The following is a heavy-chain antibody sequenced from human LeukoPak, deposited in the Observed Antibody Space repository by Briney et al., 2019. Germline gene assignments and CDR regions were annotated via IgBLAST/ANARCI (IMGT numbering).Heavy chain of an antibody. V-gene: IGHV4-59*01. CDR1: GGSISSYY. D-gene: IGHD2-21*01. J-gene: IGHJ6*03. CDR3: ARSGETYYYYYMDV. CDR2: IYYSGST. Sequence: SETLSLTCTVSGGSISSYYWSWIRQPPGKGLEWIGYIYYSGSTNYNPSLKSRVTISVDTPKNQFSLKLSSVTAADTAVYYCARSGETYYYYYMDVWGKGTTVTISS.